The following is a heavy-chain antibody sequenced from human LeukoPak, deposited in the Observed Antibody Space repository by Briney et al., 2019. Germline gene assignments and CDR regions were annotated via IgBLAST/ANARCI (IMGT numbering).Heavy chain of an antibody. V-gene: IGHV1-69*04. CDR1: GYTFTSYY. J-gene: IGHJ4*02. CDR3: ARXPDTAXXXXDY. CDR2: IIPILGIA. D-gene: IGHD5-18*01. Sequence: ASVKVSCKASGYTFTSYYMHWVRQAPGQGLEWMGRIIPILGIANYAQKFQGRVTITADKSTSTAYMELSSLRSEDTAVYYCARXPDTAXXXXDYWGQGTLXTVSS.